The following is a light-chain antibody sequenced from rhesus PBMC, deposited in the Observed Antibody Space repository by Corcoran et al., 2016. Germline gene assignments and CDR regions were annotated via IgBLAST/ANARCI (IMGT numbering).Light chain of an antibody. Sequence: DIQMTQSPSSLSASVGDRVTINCRASQGISSWVDWYQQKPGKAPKLLIYKASSLKRGVPSRFSGSGSGTDFTLTIRSLPPEDFAPYSCQPYNSSPWTFGQGPKVEI. CDR2: KAS. CDR1: QGISSW. CDR3: QPYNSSPWT. V-gene: IGKV1-21*01. J-gene: IGKJ1*01.